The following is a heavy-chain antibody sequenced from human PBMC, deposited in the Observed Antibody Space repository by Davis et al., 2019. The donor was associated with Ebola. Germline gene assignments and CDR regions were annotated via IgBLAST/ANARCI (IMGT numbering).Heavy chain of an antibody. CDR2: MNPNSGNT. CDR1: GYILTSYD. CDR3: ARGARQLGG. Sequence: ASVKVTCKASGYILTSYDINWVRQATGQGLEWMGWMNPNSGNTGYAQKFQGRVTITADESTSTAYMELSSLRSEDTAVYYCARGARQLGGWGQGTLVTVSS. J-gene: IGHJ4*02. V-gene: IGHV1-8*01. D-gene: IGHD6-6*01.